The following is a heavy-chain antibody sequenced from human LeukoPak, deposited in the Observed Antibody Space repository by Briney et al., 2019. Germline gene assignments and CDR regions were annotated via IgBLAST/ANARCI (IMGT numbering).Heavy chain of an antibody. D-gene: IGHD3-10*01. CDR1: GFTFSNAW. V-gene: IGHV3-15*01. J-gene: IGHJ4*02. Sequence: GGSLRLSCAASGFTFSNAWMSWVRQAPGKGPEWVGRIKNKVDGGTTDYAAPVKGRFTISRDDSKSTLYLQMDSLKPEDTAVYYCSTRAGWEFLTEFWGQGTLVTVSS. CDR3: STRAGWEFLTEF. CDR2: IKNKVDGGTT.